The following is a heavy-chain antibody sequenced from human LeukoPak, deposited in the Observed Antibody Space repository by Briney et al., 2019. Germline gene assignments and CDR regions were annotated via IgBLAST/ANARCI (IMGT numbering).Heavy chain of an antibody. CDR1: SGSISSGSLY. V-gene: IGHV4-61*02. CDR2: IYTSGST. D-gene: IGHD3-22*01. J-gene: IGHJ4*02. CDR3: ARSPDYDSTGYDY. Sequence: SETLSLTCTVSSGSISSGSLYWNWIWQPAGKRLEWIGRIYTSGSTNYSPSLKSRVTISVDTSKNHFSLKLSSVTAADTAAYYCARSPDYDSTGYDYWGQGTLVTVSS.